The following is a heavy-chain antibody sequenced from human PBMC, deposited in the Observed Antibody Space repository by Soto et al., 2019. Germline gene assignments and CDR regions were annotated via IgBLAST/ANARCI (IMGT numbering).Heavy chain of an antibody. CDR2: INYSGNT. CDR1: GGSMTTYY. D-gene: IGHD2-15*01. CDR3: ARSYCRDGVSGNLFDP. Sequence: QVQLQESGPGLVKPSETLSLTCTVSGGSMTTYYWGWIRQPPGKGLDWIGYINYSGNTKDNSSLKSRVTISVDTSKNQFSLKLPSVSAADTAVYYCARSYCRDGVSGNLFDPWGQGTLVTVSS. V-gene: IGHV4-59*01. J-gene: IGHJ5*02.